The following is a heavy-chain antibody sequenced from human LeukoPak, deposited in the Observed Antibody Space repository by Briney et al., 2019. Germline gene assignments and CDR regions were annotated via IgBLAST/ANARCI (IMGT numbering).Heavy chain of an antibody. CDR3: ARGQDYYDSSGYYGVDY. Sequence: ASVKVSCKASGYTFTSYGINWVRQATGQGLEWMGWMNPNSGNTGYAQKFQGRVTMTRNTSISTAYMELSSLRSEDTAVYCCARGQDYYDSSGYYGVDYWGQGTLVTVSS. J-gene: IGHJ4*02. V-gene: IGHV1-8*02. D-gene: IGHD3-22*01. CDR1: GYTFTSYG. CDR2: MNPNSGNT.